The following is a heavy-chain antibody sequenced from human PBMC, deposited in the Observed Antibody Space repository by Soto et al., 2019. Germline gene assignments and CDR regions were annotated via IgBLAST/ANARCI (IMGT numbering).Heavy chain of an antibody. Sequence: QVQLQESGPGLVKPSGTLSLTCAVSGGSISSSNWWSWVRQPPGKGLEWIGEIYHSGSTNYNPSLKSRVTISVDKSKNQFSLKLSSVTAADTAVYYCARVPHYDILTGDTPRFDYWGQGTLVTVSS. CDR1: GGSISSSNW. D-gene: IGHD3-9*01. CDR3: ARVPHYDILTGDTPRFDY. CDR2: IYHSGST. V-gene: IGHV4-4*02. J-gene: IGHJ4*02.